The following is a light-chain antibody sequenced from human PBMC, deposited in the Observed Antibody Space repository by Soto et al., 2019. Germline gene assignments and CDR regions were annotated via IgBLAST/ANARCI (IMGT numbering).Light chain of an antibody. Sequence: QTVVTQEPSFSVSPGRTVTLTCGLSSGSVCTSYYPSWYQQTPGQAPRTLIYNTKTRSSGVPDRFSGSILGNKAALTITGAQADDESDYHCVLYMGSGIWVFGGGTKLTVL. J-gene: IGLJ3*02. V-gene: IGLV8-61*01. CDR2: NTK. CDR3: VLYMGSGIWV. CDR1: SGSVCTSYY.